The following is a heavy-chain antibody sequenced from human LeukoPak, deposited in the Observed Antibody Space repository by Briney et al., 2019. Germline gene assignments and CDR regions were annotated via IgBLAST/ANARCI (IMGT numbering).Heavy chain of an antibody. D-gene: IGHD3-22*01. CDR2: ISGSGGST. CDR3: AKDLHDSSGYYLS. CDR1: GFTFSNYA. J-gene: IGHJ5*02. Sequence: GGSLRLSCAASGFTFSNYAMSWVRQAPGKGLEWVSAISGSGGSTYYADSVKGRFTISRDNSKNTLYLQMNSLRAEDTAVYYCAKDLHDSSGYYLSWGQGTLVTVSS. V-gene: IGHV3-23*01.